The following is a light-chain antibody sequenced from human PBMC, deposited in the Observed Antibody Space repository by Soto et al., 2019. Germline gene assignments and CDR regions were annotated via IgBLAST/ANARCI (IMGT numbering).Light chain of an antibody. CDR1: QNIDYY. CDR2: AAS. CDR3: QQSYSSPVT. J-gene: IGKJ5*01. V-gene: IGKV1-39*01. Sequence: DIQMTQSPSSLSASVGDRVTITCRASQNIDYYLNWYQQTPGKAPNLLIFAASNFQSGVPSRFSGSGSGTDFTLTISSLQPEDFATYYCQQSYSSPVTFGQGTRLEIK.